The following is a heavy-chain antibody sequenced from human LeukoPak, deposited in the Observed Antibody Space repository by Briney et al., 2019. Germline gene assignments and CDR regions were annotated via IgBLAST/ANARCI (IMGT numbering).Heavy chain of an antibody. CDR3: ARATERRREHFDY. V-gene: IGHV3-48*01. J-gene: IGHJ4*02. CDR1: GFTFSSYS. Sequence: QSGGSLRLSCAASGFTFSSYSMNWVRQAPGKGLEWVSYISSSSSTIYYADSVKGRFTISRDNAKNSLYLQMNSLRAEDTAVYYCARATERRREHFDYWGQGTLVTVSS. CDR2: ISSSSSTI. D-gene: IGHD1-1*01.